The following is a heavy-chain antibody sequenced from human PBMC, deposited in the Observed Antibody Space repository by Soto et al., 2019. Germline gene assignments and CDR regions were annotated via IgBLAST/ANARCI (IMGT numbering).Heavy chain of an antibody. J-gene: IGHJ6*03. D-gene: IGHD2-8*01. V-gene: IGHV3-23*01. CDR2: ISGSGGST. CDR3: AKDSVLDYYMDV. CDR1: GFTFSSYA. Sequence: EVQLLESGGGLVQPGGSLRLSCAASGFTFSSYAMSWVRQAPGKGLEWVSAISGSGGSTYYADSVKGRFTISRDNSKNTLYLQMNRLRAGDTAVYYCAKDSVLDYYMDVWGKGTTVTVSS.